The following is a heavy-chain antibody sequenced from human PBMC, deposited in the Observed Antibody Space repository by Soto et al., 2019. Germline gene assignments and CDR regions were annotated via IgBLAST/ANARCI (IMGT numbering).Heavy chain of an antibody. CDR3: ARLIGNSWLDS. V-gene: IGHV6-1*01. D-gene: IGHD2-8*01. J-gene: IGHJ5*01. Sequence: QVQLQQSGPGLVKPSQTLSLTCAISGDSVSTNSYTWDWIRQSPSCGLEWLGRTYYRSTWYNDYAVSVKGRITINPDTSNSQLSLQMNSVTPDDTAVYYCARLIGNSWLDSWGQVTLVTVSS. CDR2: TYYRSTWYN. CDR1: GDSVSTNSYT.